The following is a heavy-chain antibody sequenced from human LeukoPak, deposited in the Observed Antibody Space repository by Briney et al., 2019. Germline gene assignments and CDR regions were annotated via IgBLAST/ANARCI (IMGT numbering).Heavy chain of an antibody. Sequence: PGGSLRLSCAASGFTFDDYAMHWVRQAPGKGLEWVSGISWNSGSIGYADSVKGRFTISRDNAKNSLYLQMNSLRAEDTAVYYCARVIPYSSSWYDGDDYWGQGTLVTVSS. CDR1: GFTFDDYA. J-gene: IGHJ4*02. D-gene: IGHD6-13*01. V-gene: IGHV3-9*01. CDR2: ISWNSGSI. CDR3: ARVIPYSSSWYDGDDY.